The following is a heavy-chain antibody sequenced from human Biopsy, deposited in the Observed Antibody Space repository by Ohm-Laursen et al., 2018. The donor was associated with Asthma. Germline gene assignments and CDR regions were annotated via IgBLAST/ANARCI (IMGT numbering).Heavy chain of an antibody. CDR1: GFSFSNFA. V-gene: IGHV3-30*06. J-gene: IGHJ3*02. Sequence: PLRLSCTASGFSFSNFAIHWVRQAPGKGLEWVGVISKDASTQDYADSVKGRFTMARDNSKNTLDLQMNSLREEDTAVYYCVRDGTDDAFDIWGQGTVVSVSS. D-gene: IGHD1-1*01. CDR3: VRDGTDDAFDI. CDR2: ISKDASTQ.